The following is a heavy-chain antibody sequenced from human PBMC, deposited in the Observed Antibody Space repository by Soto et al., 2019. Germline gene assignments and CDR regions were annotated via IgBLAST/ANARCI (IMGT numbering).Heavy chain of an antibody. D-gene: IGHD2-2*01. CDR1: GYTFTSYA. CDR2: INAGNGNT. J-gene: IGHJ4*02. CDR3: ARASVVLPAAIPEAYYFDY. Sequence: QVQLVQSGAEVKKPGASVKVSCKASGYTFTSYAMHWVRQAPGQRLEWMGWINAGNGNTKYSQKFQGRVTITRDTSASTAYMELSSLRSEDTAVYYCARASVVLPAAIPEAYYFDYWGQGTLVTVSS. V-gene: IGHV1-3*01.